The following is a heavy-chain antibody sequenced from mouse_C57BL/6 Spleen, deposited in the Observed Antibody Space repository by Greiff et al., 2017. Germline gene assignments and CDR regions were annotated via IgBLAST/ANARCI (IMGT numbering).Heavy chain of an antibody. J-gene: IGHJ2*01. CDR1: GYAFSSSW. V-gene: IGHV1-82*01. CDR3: ARSRLSRPYYFDY. Sequence: VQLQQSGPELVKPGASVKISCKASGYAFSSSWMNWVKQRPGKGLEWIGRIYPGDGDTNYNGKFKGKATLTADKSSSTAYMQLSSLTSEDSAVYFCARSRLSRPYYFDYWGQGTTLTVSS. D-gene: IGHD3-2*02. CDR2: IYPGDGDT.